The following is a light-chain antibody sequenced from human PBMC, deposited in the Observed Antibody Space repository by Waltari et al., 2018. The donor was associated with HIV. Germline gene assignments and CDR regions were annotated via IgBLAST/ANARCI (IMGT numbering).Light chain of an antibody. CDR1: SSNIGRNT. CDR3: AAWDDSLNVV. J-gene: IGLJ2*01. Sequence: QSVLTQPPSASGTPGPRATISCSGSSSNIGRNTVNWYQQLPGTAPKLLSYSNNQRPSGVPDRFSGSKSGTSASLAISGLQSEDEADYYCAAWDDSLNVVFGGGTKLTVL. CDR2: SNN. V-gene: IGLV1-44*01.